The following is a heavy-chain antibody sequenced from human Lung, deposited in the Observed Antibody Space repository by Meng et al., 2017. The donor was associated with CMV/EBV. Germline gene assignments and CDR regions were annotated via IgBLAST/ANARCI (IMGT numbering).Heavy chain of an antibody. CDR1: GFTFDNHA. J-gene: IGHJ6*02. D-gene: IGHD3-22*01. CDR2: ISWDGGST. Sequence: GESLKIPCAAPGFTFDNHAMHWVRQAPGKGLEWVSLISWDGGSTSYADSVKGRFTISRDNSKNSLFLQMNSLRPEDSALYYCAKDHDSSWRIMDVWGQGTTVTVSS. V-gene: IGHV3-43D*03. CDR3: AKDHDSSWRIMDV.